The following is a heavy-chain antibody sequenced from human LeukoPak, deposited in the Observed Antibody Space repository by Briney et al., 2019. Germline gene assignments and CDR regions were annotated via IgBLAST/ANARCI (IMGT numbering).Heavy chain of an antibody. CDR1: GFTFSIYW. J-gene: IGHJ4*02. Sequence: GGSLRLSCAASGFTFSIYWMSWVRQAPGKGLEWVANIKKDGSEKYYMDSVKVRFTISRDNAENSLYLQMNSLRAEDTAVYYCAREGVHCSGRSCLKAYWGQGTQVTVSS. CDR2: IKKDGSEK. D-gene: IGHD2-15*01. V-gene: IGHV3-7*03. CDR3: AREGVHCSGRSCLKAY.